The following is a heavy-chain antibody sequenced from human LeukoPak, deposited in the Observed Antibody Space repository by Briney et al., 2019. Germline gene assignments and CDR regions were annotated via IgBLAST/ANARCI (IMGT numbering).Heavy chain of an antibody. D-gene: IGHD3-22*01. CDR3: ARGGNYDSSGYLNY. Sequence: SETLSLTCPVSGGSISSGDYYWRWIPQPPGKGLEWIGYIYYSGSTYYNPSLKSRVTISVDTSKDQFSLKLSSVTAADTAVYYCARGGNYDSSGYLNYWGQGTLVTVSS. CDR2: IYYSGST. CDR1: GGSISSGDYY. J-gene: IGHJ4*02. V-gene: IGHV4-30-4*01.